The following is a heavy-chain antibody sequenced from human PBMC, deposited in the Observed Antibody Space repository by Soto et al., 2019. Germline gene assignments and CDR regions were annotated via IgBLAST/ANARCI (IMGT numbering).Heavy chain of an antibody. J-gene: IGHJ3*02. D-gene: IGHD6-19*01. CDR3: ARVSSSGWYQDAFDI. CDR2: ISAYNGNT. Sequence: ASVKVSCKASGDTFTSYGISWVRQAPGQGLEWMGWISAYNGNTNYAQKLQGRVTMTTDTSTSTAYMELRSLRSDDTAVYYCARVSSSGWYQDAFDIWGQGTMVTVSS. CDR1: GDTFTSYG. V-gene: IGHV1-18*04.